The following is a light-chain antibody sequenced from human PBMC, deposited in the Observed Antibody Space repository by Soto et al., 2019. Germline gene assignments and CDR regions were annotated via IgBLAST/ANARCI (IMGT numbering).Light chain of an antibody. CDR1: SSDVGGYNY. Sequence: QSLLTQPSSVSGSPGQSITISCTGTSSDVGGYNYVSWYQQHPGKAPKLMIYGVSNRPSGVSNRFSGSKSGNTASLTISGLQAEDEADYYCSSYTSSSTLYVFGTGTKVTV. CDR2: GVS. J-gene: IGLJ1*01. V-gene: IGLV2-14*01. CDR3: SSYTSSSTLYV.